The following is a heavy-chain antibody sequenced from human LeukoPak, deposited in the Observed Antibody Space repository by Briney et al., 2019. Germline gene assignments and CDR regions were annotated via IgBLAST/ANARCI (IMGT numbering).Heavy chain of an antibody. D-gene: IGHD6-13*01. V-gene: IGHV3-23*01. J-gene: IGHJ6*03. CDR1: GFSNFA. CDR2: ISGSGTNT. Sequence: GGSLRLSCAASGFSNFAMSWVRQTPGRGLEWISTISGSGTNTYYTDSVKGRFTISRDNSNNTLYLQMNSLRAEDTAVYYCAKEALAAAAPGYCYYYMDVWGKGTTVTVSS. CDR3: AKEALAAAAPGYCYYYMDV.